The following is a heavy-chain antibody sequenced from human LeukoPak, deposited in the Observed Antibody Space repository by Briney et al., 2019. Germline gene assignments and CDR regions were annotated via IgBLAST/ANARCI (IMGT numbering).Heavy chain of an antibody. CDR2: IIPIFGTA. V-gene: IGHV1-69*05. Sequence: SVKVSCKASGGTFSSYAISWVRQAPGQGLEWMGRIIPIFGTANYARKFQGRVTITTDESTSTAYMELSSLRSEDTAVYYCARDGRGYSYGEFDFDYWDRGTLVTVSS. CDR3: ARDGRGYSYGEFDFDY. J-gene: IGHJ4*02. CDR1: GGTFSSYA. D-gene: IGHD5-18*01.